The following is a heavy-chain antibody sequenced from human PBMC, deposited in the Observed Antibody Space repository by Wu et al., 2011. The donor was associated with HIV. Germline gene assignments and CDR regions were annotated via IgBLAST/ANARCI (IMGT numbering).Heavy chain of an antibody. D-gene: IGHD2-21*02. Sequence: VQLVQSGAEVRKPGESLKIACKGLIHLYQLLDRLVRQMPGKGLEWMGVIYPADSDTRYSPSFQGQVTISADKSITTAYLQWSSLKASDTAMYYCARQGAYCGGDCYEGAFDIW. CDR3: ARQGAYCGGDCYEGAFDI. V-gene: IGHV5-51*01. CDR2: IYPADSDT. CDR1: IHLYQLL. J-gene: IGHJ3*02.